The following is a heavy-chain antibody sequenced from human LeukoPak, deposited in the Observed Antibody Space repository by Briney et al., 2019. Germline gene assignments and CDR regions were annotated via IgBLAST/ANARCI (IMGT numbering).Heavy chain of an antibody. V-gene: IGHV1-2*06. CDR3: ARERAVPGYCSGGSCYINDY. D-gene: IGHD2-15*01. CDR1: GYTFTGYY. J-gene: IGHJ4*02. Sequence: EASVKVSCKASGYTFTGYYMHWVRQAPGQGLEWMGRINPNSGGTNYAQKFQGRVTMTRGTSISTAYMELSRLRSDDTAVYYCARERAVPGYCSGGSCYINDYWGQGTLVTVSS. CDR2: INPNSGGT.